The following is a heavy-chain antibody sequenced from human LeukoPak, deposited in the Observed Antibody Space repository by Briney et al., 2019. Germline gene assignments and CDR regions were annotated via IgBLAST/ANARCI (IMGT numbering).Heavy chain of an antibody. D-gene: IGHD3-3*01. CDR2: IKQDGSEK. CDR3: ARPNYDFWSGRGSFDY. V-gene: IGHV3-7*01. CDR1: GFTFSSYW. J-gene: IGHJ4*02. Sequence: GGSLRLSCAASGFTFSSYWTSWVRQAPGKGLEWVANIKQDGSEKYYVDSVKGRFTISRDNAKNSLYLQMNSLRAEDTAVYYCARPNYDFWSGRGSFDYWGQGTLVTVSS.